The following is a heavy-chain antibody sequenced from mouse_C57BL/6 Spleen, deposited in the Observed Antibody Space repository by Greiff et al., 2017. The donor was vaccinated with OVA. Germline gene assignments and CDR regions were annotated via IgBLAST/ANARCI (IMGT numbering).Heavy chain of an antibody. CDR1: GYTFTSYW. CDR2: IYPGSGST. V-gene: IGHV1-55*01. D-gene: IGHD1-1*01. J-gene: IGHJ3*01. Sequence: VQLHQPGAELVKPGASVKMSCKASGYTFTSYWITWVKQRPGQGLEWIGDIYPGSGSTNYNEKFKSKATLTVDTSSSTAYMQLSSLTSEDSAVYYCASFYYYGSSPWCAYWGQGTLVTVSA. CDR3: ASFYYYGSSPWCAY.